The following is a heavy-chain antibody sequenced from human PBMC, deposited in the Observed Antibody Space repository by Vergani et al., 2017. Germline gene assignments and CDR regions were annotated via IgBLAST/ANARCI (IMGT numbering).Heavy chain of an antibody. V-gene: IGHV3-23*01. J-gene: IGHJ4*02. CDR2: ISGSGGST. CDR1: GFTFSSYA. Sequence: EVQLLESGGGLVQPGGSLRLSCAASGFTFSSYAMSWVRQAPGKGLEWVSAISGSGGSTYYADSVKGRFTISRDNSKNTLYLQMNSLRAEDTAVYYCAKGYYYDSSGYYLYYFDCWGQGTLVTVSS. CDR3: AKGYYYDSSGYYLYYFDC. D-gene: IGHD3-22*01.